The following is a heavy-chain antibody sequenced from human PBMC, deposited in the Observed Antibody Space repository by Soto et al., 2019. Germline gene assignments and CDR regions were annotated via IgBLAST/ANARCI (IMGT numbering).Heavy chain of an antibody. D-gene: IGHD2-2*02. CDR1: GFTFSSYA. Sequence: QVQLVESGGGVVQPGRSLRLSCAASGFTFSSYAMHWVRQAPGKGLEWVAVISYDGSNKYYADSVKGRFTISRDNSKNTLYLQMNSLRAEDTAVYYCVRVPAAIITGRVAAAAPFDYWGQGTLVTVSS. V-gene: IGHV3-30-3*01. CDR2: ISYDGSNK. CDR3: VRVPAAIITGRVAAAAPFDY. J-gene: IGHJ4*02.